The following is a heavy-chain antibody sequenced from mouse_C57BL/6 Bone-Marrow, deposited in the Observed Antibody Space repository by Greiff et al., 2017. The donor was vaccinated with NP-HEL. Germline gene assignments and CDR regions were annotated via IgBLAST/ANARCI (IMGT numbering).Heavy chain of an antibody. D-gene: IGHD2-3*01. V-gene: IGHV1-82*01. CDR3: GDCYPFAY. J-gene: IGHJ3*01. CDR1: GYAFSSSW. Sequence: VQLQQSGPELVKPGASVKISCKASGYAFSSSWMNWVKQRPGKGLEWIGRIYPGDGDTNYNGKFKGKATLTADKSSSPAYMQLSSLTSEDSAVYFCGDCYPFAYWGQGTLVTVSA. CDR2: IYPGDGDT.